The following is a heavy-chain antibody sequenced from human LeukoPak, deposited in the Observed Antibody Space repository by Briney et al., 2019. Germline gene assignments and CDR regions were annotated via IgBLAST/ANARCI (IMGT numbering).Heavy chain of an antibody. D-gene: IGHD2-2*01. CDR3: ASSIVVVPAAMDYYYMDV. V-gene: IGHV4-30-4*08. CDR2: IYYSGST. CDR1: GGSISSGDYY. J-gene: IGHJ6*03. Sequence: SETLSLTCTVSGGSISSGDYYWSWIRQPPGKGLVWIGYIYYSGSTYYNPSLKSRVTISVDTSKNQFSLKLSSVTAADTAVYYCASSIVVVPAAMDYYYMDVWGKGTTVTVSS.